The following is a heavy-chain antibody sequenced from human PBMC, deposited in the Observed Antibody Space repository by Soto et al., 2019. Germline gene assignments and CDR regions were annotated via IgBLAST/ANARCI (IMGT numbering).Heavy chain of an antibody. CDR1: GYTFATYD. J-gene: IGHJ4*02. D-gene: IGHD6-25*01. Sequence: ASVKVSCKASGYTFATYDFAWVRQATGQGLEWMGWMNPNTGNTGYAQAFRGRVTMTRNTSITTAYMELSSLRSEDTAVYFCARRKERSGPYYLDSWGQGTLVTV. V-gene: IGHV1-8*01. CDR3: ARRKERSGPYYLDS. CDR2: MNPNTGNT.